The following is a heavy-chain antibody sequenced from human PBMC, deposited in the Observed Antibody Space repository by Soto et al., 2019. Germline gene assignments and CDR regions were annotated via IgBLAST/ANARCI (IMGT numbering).Heavy chain of an antibody. V-gene: IGHV1-18*04. CDR2: ISAYNGNT. CDR1: GYTFTSYG. D-gene: IGHD4-17*01. Sequence: ASVKVSCKASGYTFTSYGISWVRQAPGQGLEWMGWISAYNGNTNYAQKLQGRVTMTTDTSTSTAYMELRSLRSDDTAVYYCARDFPSTVVTSPSTNWFDTWGQGTLVTVSS. J-gene: IGHJ5*02. CDR3: ARDFPSTVVTSPSTNWFDT.